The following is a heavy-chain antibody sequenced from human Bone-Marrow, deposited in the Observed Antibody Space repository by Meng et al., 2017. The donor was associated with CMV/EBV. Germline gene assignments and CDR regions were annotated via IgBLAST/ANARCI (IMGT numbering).Heavy chain of an antibody. CDR2: VFYSGST. CDR3: ARSSLPARSLGTAMSPRWVRVGAYNCFDH. V-gene: IGHV4-39*01. Sequence: SETLSLTCTVSGDSIISSYYYWGWIRQPPGKGLEGIGNVFYSGSTYYTPSVRIRVTISVATSKNQFSLKLTSVTAADTAVYYCARSSLPARSLGTAMSPRWVRVGAYNCFDHWGRGTLVTVSS. J-gene: IGHJ5*02. CDR1: GDSIISSYYY. D-gene: IGHD2-21*02.